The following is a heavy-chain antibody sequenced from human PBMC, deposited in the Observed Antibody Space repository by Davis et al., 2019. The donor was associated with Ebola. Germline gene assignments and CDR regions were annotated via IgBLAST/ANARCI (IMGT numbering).Heavy chain of an antibody. V-gene: IGHV4-59*01. J-gene: IGHJ4*02. CDR1: GGSISSYY. D-gene: IGHD1-26*01. Sequence: MPSETLSLTCTVSGGSISSYYCSWIRQPPGKGLEWIGYIYYSGSTNYNPSLKSRVTISVDTSKNQFSLKLSSVTAAATAVYYCARGDRGSYVAGHWGQGTLVTVSS. CDR3: ARGDRGSYVAGH. CDR2: IYYSGST.